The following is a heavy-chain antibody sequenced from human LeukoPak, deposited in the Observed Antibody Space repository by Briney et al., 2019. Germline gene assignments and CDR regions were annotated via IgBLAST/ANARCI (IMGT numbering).Heavy chain of an antibody. CDR1: GYDFTTYW. J-gene: IGHJ4*02. V-gene: IGHV5-51*01. CDR3: ARARHDSSGYYRFDY. Sequence: GESLKISCKISGYDFTTYWIGWVRQMPGKGLECMGIIWPGDSDTRYSPSFQGQVTISADKSISTAYLQWSSLKASDTAMYYCARARHDSSGYYRFDYWGQGTLVTV. D-gene: IGHD3-22*01. CDR2: IWPGDSDT.